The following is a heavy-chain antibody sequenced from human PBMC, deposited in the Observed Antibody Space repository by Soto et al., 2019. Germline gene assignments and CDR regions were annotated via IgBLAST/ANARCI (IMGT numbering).Heavy chain of an antibody. D-gene: IGHD6-19*01. CDR3: AKAHPVYSSGPKFDAFDI. J-gene: IGHJ3*02. Sequence: GGSLRLLCAASVFTFSSYAMSWLRQAPGKGLEWVSAISGSGGSTYYADSVKGRFTISRDNSKNTLYLQMNSLRAEDTAVYYCAKAHPVYSSGPKFDAFDIWGQGTMVTVSS. CDR2: ISGSGGST. CDR1: VFTFSSYA. V-gene: IGHV3-23*01.